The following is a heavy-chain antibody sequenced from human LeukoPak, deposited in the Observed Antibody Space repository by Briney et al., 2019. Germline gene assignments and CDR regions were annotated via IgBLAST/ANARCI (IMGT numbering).Heavy chain of an antibody. CDR2: ISSSSSYI. CDR3: ARDMGWQQFDQ. V-gene: IGHV3-21*01. J-gene: IGHJ4*02. Sequence: PGGSLRLSCAASGFTFSSYSMSWVRQAPGKGLEWVSSISSSSSYIYYADSVKGRFTISRDNAKNSLYLQMNSLTVDDTAVYYCARDMGWQQFDQWGQGTLVTVSS. D-gene: IGHD5-24*01. CDR1: GFTFSSYS.